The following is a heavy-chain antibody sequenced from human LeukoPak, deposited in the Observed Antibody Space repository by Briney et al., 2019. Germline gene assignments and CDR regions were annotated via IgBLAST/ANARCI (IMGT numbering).Heavy chain of an antibody. D-gene: IGHD4-11*01. CDR1: GGSISNYY. CDR2: LYYGGTN. J-gene: IGHJ6*03. CDR3: ARRLHGLQYYHYMDA. Sequence: SETLSLACTVSGGSISNYYWNWIRQPPGKGLEWIGYLYYGGTNNYNPSLKSRVTISVDTSKNRFSLKLSSVPAADTAVYYCARRLHGLQYYHYMDAWGKGTTVTVSS. V-gene: IGHV4-59*01.